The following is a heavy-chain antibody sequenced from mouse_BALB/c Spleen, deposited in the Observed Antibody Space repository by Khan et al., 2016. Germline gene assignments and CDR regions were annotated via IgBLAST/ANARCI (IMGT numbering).Heavy chain of an antibody. CDR1: GFDFSRYW. CDR3: ARHYDSGGCFAY. J-gene: IGHJ3*01. D-gene: IGHD2-4*01. Sequence: EVKLLESGGGLVQPGGSLKLSCAASGFDFSRYWMSWVRQAPGKGLEWIGEINPDSSTINYTPSLKDKFIISRDNAKNTQYLQMSKVRSEDTALYYCARHYDSGGCFAYWGQGTLVTVSA. CDR2: INPDSSTI. V-gene: IGHV4-1*02.